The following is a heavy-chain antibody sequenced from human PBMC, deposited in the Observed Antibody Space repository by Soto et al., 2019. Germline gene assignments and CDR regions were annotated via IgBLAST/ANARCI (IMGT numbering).Heavy chain of an antibody. CDR2: IYYSGST. Sequence: SETLSLTCTVSGGSISSSSYYWGWIRQPPGKGLEWIGSIYYSGSTYYNPSLKSRVTISVDTSKNQFSLKLSSVTAADTAVYYCATNYAYYYYYGMDVWGQGTAVTVSS. CDR1: GGSISSSSYY. CDR3: ATNYAYYYYYGMDV. V-gene: IGHV4-39*01. D-gene: IGHD4-4*01. J-gene: IGHJ6*02.